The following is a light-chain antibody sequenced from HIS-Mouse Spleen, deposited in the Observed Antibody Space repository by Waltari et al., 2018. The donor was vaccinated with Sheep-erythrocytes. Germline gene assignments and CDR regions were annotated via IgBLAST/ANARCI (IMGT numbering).Light chain of an antibody. J-gene: IGKJ5*01. CDR3: MQALQTPST. CDR2: LGS. CDR1: QSLLHSNGYNY. Sequence: EMVMTQSPLSVTVTPGEPTSFSSSPSQSLLHSNGYNYLDWYLQKPGQSPQLLIYLGSNRASGVPDRFSGSGSGTDFTLKISRVEAEDVGVYYCMQALQTPSTFGQGTRVEIK. V-gene: IGKV2-28*01.